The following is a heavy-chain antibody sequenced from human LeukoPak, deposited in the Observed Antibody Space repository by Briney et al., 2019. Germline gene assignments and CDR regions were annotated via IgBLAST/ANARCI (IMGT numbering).Heavy chain of an antibody. Sequence: SQTLSLTCTVSGGSISSGSYYWSWVRQPAGKGLEWIGRIYTSGSTNYNPSLKSRVTISVDTAKNQFSLKLSSVTAADTAVYYCARDRSIWFGESYYYYYYMDVWGKGTTVTVSS. CDR3: ARDRSIWFGESYYYYYYMDV. J-gene: IGHJ6*03. CDR2: IYTSGST. D-gene: IGHD3-10*01. V-gene: IGHV4-61*02. CDR1: GGSISSGSYY.